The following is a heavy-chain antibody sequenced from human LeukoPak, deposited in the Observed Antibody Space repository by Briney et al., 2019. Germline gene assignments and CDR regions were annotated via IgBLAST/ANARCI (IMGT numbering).Heavy chain of an antibody. CDR2: IYSGGST. J-gene: IGHJ5*02. D-gene: IGHD1-26*01. V-gene: IGHV3-53*01. Sequence: PGGSLRLSCAASGFTVSSNYMSWVRQAPGKGLEWVSVIYSGGSTYYADSVKGRFTISRDNSKNTLYLQMNSLRAEDTAVYYCARGRSGSYSVWFDPRGQGTLVTVSS. CDR1: GFTVSSNY. CDR3: ARGRSGSYSVWFDP.